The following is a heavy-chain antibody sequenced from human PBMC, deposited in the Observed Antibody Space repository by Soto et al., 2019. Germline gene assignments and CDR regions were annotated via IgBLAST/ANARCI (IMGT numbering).Heavy chain of an antibody. V-gene: IGHV3-30*18. Sequence: GSLRLSCAASGFTFSSYGMHWVRQAPGKGLEWVAVISDDGSNKYYADSVKGRFTISRDNSKNTLYLQMNSLRAEDTAVYYCAKASGSDGYFDYWGQGTLVTVSS. CDR3: AKASGSDGYFDY. J-gene: IGHJ4*02. D-gene: IGHD1-26*01. CDR1: GFTFSSYG. CDR2: ISDDGSNK.